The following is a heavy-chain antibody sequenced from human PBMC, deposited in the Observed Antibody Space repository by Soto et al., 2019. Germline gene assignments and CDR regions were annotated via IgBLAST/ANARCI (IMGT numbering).Heavy chain of an antibody. CDR2: INWNGGST. V-gene: IGHV3-20*04. CDR3: ARLYSSGWYGPGRY. D-gene: IGHD6-19*01. J-gene: IGHJ4*02. CDR1: GFTFDDYG. Sequence: EVQLVESGGGVVRPGGSLRLSCAASGFTFDDYGMSWVRQAPGKGLEWVSGINWNGGSTGYADSVKGRFTISRDNAKNSLYLKMNSLRAEETALYYCARLYSSGWYGPGRYWGQGTLVTVSS.